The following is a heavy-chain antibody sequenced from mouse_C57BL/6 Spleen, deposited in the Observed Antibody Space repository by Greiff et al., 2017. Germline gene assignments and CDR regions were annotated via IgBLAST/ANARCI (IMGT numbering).Heavy chain of an antibody. CDR2: IYPGDGDT. CDR1: GYAFSSYW. Sequence: VKLQQSGAELVKPGASVKISCKASGYAFSSYWMNWVKQRPGKGLEWIGQIYPGDGDTNYNGKFKGKATLTADKSSSTAYMQLSSLTSEDSAVYFCARRNTVVPDWYFDVWGTGTTVTVSS. V-gene: IGHV1-80*01. CDR3: ARRNTVVPDWYFDV. J-gene: IGHJ1*03. D-gene: IGHD1-1*01.